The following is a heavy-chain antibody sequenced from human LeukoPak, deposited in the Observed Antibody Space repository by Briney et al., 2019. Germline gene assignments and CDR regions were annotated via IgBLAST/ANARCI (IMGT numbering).Heavy chain of an antibody. D-gene: IGHD3-3*01. CDR2: ISGSGGST. CDR3: AKDRPLGVVIMAGFDP. CDR1: GFTFSSYA. J-gene: IGHJ5*02. Sequence: GGSLRLSCAASGFTFSSYAMSWVRQAPGKGLEWVSAISGSGGSTYYADSVKGRFTISRDNSKNTLYLQMNSLRAEDTAVYYCAKDRPLGVVIMAGFDPWGQGTLVTVSS. V-gene: IGHV3-23*01.